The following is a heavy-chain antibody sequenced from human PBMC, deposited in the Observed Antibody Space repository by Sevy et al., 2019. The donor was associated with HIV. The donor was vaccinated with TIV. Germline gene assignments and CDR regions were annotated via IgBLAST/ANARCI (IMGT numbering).Heavy chain of an antibody. J-gene: IGHJ4*02. Sequence: GGSLRLSCAASGFNFNDAGMHWVRQAPGKGLEWVAVTWYDRINRFYGDPVNGRFTISRDNWKNTLYLLMESLRVEDTDVYYCARDNLLPIMVSMVRGALSFYFDDWGQGTLVTVSS. CDR2: TWYDRINR. V-gene: IGHV3-33*01. D-gene: IGHD3-10*01. CDR1: GFNFNDAG. CDR3: ARDNLLPIMVSMVRGALSFYFDD.